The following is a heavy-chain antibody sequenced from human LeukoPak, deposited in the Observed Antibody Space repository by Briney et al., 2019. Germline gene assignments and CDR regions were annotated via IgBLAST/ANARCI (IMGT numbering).Heavy chain of an antibody. Sequence: ASVKVSCKASGYTFTSYGISWVRQAPGQGLDWMGWISAYNGNTNYAQKLQGRVTMTTDTSTSTAYMELRSLRSDDTAVYYCARASILTGYYIPRYYYYYMDVWGKGTTVTVSS. CDR2: ISAYNGNT. CDR1: GYTFTSYG. CDR3: ARASILTGYYIPRYYYYYMDV. D-gene: IGHD3-9*01. V-gene: IGHV1-18*01. J-gene: IGHJ6*03.